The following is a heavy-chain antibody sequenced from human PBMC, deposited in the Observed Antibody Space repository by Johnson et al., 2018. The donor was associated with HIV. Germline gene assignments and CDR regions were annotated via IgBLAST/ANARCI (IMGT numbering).Heavy chain of an antibody. D-gene: IGHD2-15*01. CDR3: EELLLPQDAFDI. CDR2: ISWNGGSI. J-gene: IGHJ3*02. Sequence: VQLVESGGVVVQPGESLRLSCAASGFTFGDYAMHWVRQAPGKGLEWVSGISWNGGSIGYADSVKGRFTISRDNAKNSLYLQMNSLRAEDTALYYCEELLLPQDAFDIWGQGTMVTVSS. V-gene: IGHV3-9*01. CDR1: GFTFGDYA.